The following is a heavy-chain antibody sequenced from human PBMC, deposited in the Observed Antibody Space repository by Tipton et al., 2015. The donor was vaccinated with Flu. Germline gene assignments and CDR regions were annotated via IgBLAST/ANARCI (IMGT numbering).Heavy chain of an antibody. CDR1: SGSIRSTNYF. V-gene: IGHV4-39*07. D-gene: IGHD2-2*01. CDR3: ARDTSLIPAALLY. Sequence: TLSLTCTVSSGSIRSTNYFCAWIRQPPGKRLELIGSIYPSGTTYYNPSLKSRVTISKDTSKNQFSLKLNSVTAADTAMYYCARDTSLIPAALLYWGQGILVTVSS. J-gene: IGHJ4*02. CDR2: IYPSGTT.